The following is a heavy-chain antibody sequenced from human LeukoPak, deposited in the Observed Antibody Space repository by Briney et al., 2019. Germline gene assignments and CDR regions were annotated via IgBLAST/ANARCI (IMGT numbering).Heavy chain of an antibody. CDR1: GFTFSSYA. V-gene: IGHV3-23*01. D-gene: IGHD5-18*01. CDR3: ARLYSGYSYGYYYYYMDV. CDR2: ISGSGTST. Sequence: GGSLRLSCAASGFTFSSYAMNWVRQAPGKGLEWVSVISGSGTSTDYADSVKGRFTISRDNSKNTLYLQMNSLRAEDTAVYYCARLYSGYSYGYYYYYMDVWGKGTTVTVSS. J-gene: IGHJ6*03.